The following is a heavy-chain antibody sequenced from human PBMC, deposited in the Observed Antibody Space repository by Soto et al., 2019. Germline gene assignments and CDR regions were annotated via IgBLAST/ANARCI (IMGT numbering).Heavy chain of an antibody. V-gene: IGHV3-15*07. CDR3: TTEYGLDAYGMDV. CDR2: IKSKTDGGTT. CDR1: GFTFSNAW. Sequence: EVPLVESGGGLVKPGGSLRLSCAASGFTFSNAWMNWVRQAPGKGLEWVGRIKSKTDGGTTDYAAPVKGRFTISRDDSKNTLYLQMNSLKTEDTAVYYCTTEYGLDAYGMDVWGQGTTVTVSS. J-gene: IGHJ6*02. D-gene: IGHD2-21*01.